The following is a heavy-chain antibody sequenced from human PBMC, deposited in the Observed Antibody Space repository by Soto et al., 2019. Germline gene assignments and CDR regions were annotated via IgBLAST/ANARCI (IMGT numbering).Heavy chain of an antibody. V-gene: IGHV2-5*02. D-gene: IGHD5-18*01. J-gene: IGHJ4*02. CDR2: LYWDDDA. CDR1: GFSLTTRGVG. Sequence: QITLKESGPTLVKPTQTLTLTCTFSGFSLTTRGVGVGWIRQPPGKALEWLALLYWDDDAGYSPSLKSRLAITKDTSKQHVVLTLTNMYPGDTATYCLANRPSGYRYHFDVGCQGTLVTFSS. CDR3: ANRPSGYRYHFDV.